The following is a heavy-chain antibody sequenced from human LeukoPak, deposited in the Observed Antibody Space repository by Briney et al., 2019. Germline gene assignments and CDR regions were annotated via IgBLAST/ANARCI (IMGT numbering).Heavy chain of an antibody. CDR1: GFTFSSNA. CDR2: ISDDGRNK. V-gene: IGHV3-30*04. CDR3: ARGASARQDS. Sequence: GGSLRLSCAASGFTFSSNAMHWVRQTPGEGLEWVAVISDDGRNKYYADFVKGRFTISRDNSKNTLYLQMNSLRAEDTAVYYCARGASARQDSWGQGTLVTVSS. D-gene: IGHD2-2*01. J-gene: IGHJ4*02.